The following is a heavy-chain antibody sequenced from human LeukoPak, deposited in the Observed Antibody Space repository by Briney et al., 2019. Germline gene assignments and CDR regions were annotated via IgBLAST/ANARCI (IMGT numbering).Heavy chain of an antibody. Sequence: ASVKVSCKASGYTVTSYDINWVRQATGQGLEWMGWMNPNSGNTGYAQKFQGRVTITRNTSISTAYMELSSLRSEDTAVYYCARAPYDFWSWLDYWGQGTLVTVSS. J-gene: IGHJ4*02. CDR3: ARAPYDFWSWLDY. CDR1: GYTVTSYD. CDR2: MNPNSGNT. D-gene: IGHD3-3*01. V-gene: IGHV1-8*03.